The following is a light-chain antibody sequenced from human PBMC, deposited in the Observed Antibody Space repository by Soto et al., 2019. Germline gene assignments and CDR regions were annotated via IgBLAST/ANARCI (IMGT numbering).Light chain of an antibody. Sequence: QSALTQPPSASGSPGQSVTISCTGTKNDIGVYDFVSWYQHHPGKAPRLIIYEVVQRPSGVPARFSGSKSGNKASLTGAGSQAADDADYFGCSYAGKKTFAFGTVTKATVL. CDR2: EVV. CDR3: CSYAGKKTFA. CDR1: KNDIGVYDF. J-gene: IGLJ1*01. V-gene: IGLV2-8*01.